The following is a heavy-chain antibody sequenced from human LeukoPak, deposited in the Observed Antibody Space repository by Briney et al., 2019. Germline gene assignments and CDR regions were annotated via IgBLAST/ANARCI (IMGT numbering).Heavy chain of an antibody. CDR1: GGTFSSYA. CDR3: ARAHYGDYEGGY. CDR2: IIPIFGTA. V-gene: IGHV1-69*05. J-gene: IGHJ4*02. Sequence: SVEVSCKASGGTFSSYAISWVRQAPGQGLEWMGGIIPIFGTANYAQKFQGRVTITTDESTSTAYMELSSLRSEDTAVYYCARAHYGDYEGGYWGQGTLVTVSS. D-gene: IGHD4-17*01.